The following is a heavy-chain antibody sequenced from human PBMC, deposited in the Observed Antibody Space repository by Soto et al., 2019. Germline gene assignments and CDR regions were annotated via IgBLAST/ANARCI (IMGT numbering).Heavy chain of an antibody. CDR1: GYTFNSHE. CDR3: ARGGIH. CDR2: ISGSGTT. Sequence: EVLLVESGGGSRQPGGSLRLSCVASGYTFNSHEINWVRQAPGKGLEWISSISGSGTTNYAESVMGRFTISRDNAHKSLFLEMKDLRVETTAVYYCARGGIHWGQGTLVTVSS. V-gene: IGHV3-48*03. J-gene: IGHJ4*02. D-gene: IGHD3-16*01.